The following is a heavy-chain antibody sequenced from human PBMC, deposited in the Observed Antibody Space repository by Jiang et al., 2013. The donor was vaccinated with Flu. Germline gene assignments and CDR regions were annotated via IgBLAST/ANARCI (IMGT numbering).Heavy chain of an antibody. CDR3: ASSLEANPELFDAFDI. CDR2: IYPGDSDT. V-gene: IGHV5-51*01. D-gene: IGHD3-10*01. CDR1: GYSFTSYW. J-gene: IGHJ3*02. Sequence: GAEVKKPGESLKISCKGSGYSFTSYWIGWVRQMLGKGLEWMGIIYPGDSDTRYSPSFQGQVTISADKSISTAYLQWSSLKASDTAMYYCASSLEANPELFDAFDIWGQGTMVTVSS.